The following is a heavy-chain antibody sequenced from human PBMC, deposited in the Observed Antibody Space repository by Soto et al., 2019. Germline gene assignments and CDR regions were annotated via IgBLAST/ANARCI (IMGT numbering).Heavy chain of an antibody. D-gene: IGHD5-12*01. CDR2: ISYDGSNK. Sequence: ESGGGVVQPGRSLRLSCAASGFNVTSSGMHWVRQAPGKGLEWVAIISYDGSNKYYADSVRGRFTISRDSSKNTLFLQMNSLRAEDTAVYYCAKDPGGYGFFEYWGQGTLVTVSS. CDR1: GFNVTSSG. J-gene: IGHJ4*02. V-gene: IGHV3-30*18. CDR3: AKDPGGYGFFEY.